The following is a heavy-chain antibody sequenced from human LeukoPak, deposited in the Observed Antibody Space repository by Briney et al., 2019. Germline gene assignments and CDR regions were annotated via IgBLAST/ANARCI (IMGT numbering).Heavy chain of an antibody. V-gene: IGHV4-4*07. CDR2: IYTSGRT. Sequence: SETLSLTCTVSGGSICSYYWSWIRQPARKGLEWIARIYTSGRTNYKPPLKSRVTMSVDTPKNQFSLKLSSVTAADTAVYYCARVRGVAGTYAFDYWGQGTLVTVSS. D-gene: IGHD6-19*01. CDR1: GGSICSYY. J-gene: IGHJ4*02. CDR3: ARVRGVAGTYAFDY.